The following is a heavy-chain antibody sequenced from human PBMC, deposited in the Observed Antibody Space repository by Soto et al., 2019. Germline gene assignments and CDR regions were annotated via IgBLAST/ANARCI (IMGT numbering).Heavy chain of an antibody. CDR3: ARQMRKSHLSWFDP. J-gene: IGHJ5*02. CDR2: INPNSGGT. V-gene: IGHV1-2*04. Sequence: GASVKVSCKASGYTFTGYYMHWVRQAPGQGLEWMGWINPNSGGTNYAQKFQGWVTMTRDTSISTAYMELSRLRSDDTAVYYCARQMRKSHLSWFDPWGQGTLVTVSS. CDR1: GYTFTGYY.